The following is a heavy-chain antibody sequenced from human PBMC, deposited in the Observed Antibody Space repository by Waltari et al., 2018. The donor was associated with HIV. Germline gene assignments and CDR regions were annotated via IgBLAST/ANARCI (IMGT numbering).Heavy chain of an antibody. J-gene: IGHJ4*02. CDR2: IQPNSENT. Sequence: QVQLVQSGAEVRKPGASVKVSCKASEYTFPSSESNWVRQAIGQGPEWMGWIQPNSENTGLEQKFQGRVTMTRDTSINTAYMELSSLTSEDTAVYYCARTFCSSTRCYRGDFDFWGQGTLVTVSS. D-gene: IGHD2-2*02. CDR1: EYTFPSSE. CDR3: ARTFCSSTRCYRGDFDF. V-gene: IGHV1-8*01.